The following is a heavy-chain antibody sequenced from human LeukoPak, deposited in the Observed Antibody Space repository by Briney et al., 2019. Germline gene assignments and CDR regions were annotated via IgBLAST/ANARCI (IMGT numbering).Heavy chain of an antibody. CDR1: GFTFSSYS. CDR3: ARDNVWELLPFDY. D-gene: IGHD1-26*01. J-gene: IGHJ4*02. CDR2: ISSSSSYI. V-gene: IGHV3-21*01. Sequence: GGSLRLSCAASGFTFSSYSMNWVRQAPGEGLEWVSSISSSSSYIYYADSVKGRFTISRDNAKNSLYLQMNSLRAEDTAVYYCARDNVWELLPFDYWGQGTLVTVSS.